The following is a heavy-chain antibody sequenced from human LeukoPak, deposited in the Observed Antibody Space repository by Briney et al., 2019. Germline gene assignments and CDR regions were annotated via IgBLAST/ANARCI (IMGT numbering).Heavy chain of an antibody. Sequence: ASVKVPCKASGYTFTSYGISWVRQAPGQGLEWMGWISAYNSNTHYAQKLQGRVTVTTNTSTSTAYMELRRLRSDDTAVYYCAREGIQLWLDLSYWGQGTLVTVST. D-gene: IGHD5-18*01. J-gene: IGHJ4*02. CDR1: GYTFTSYG. CDR3: AREGIQLWLDLSY. CDR2: ISAYNSNT. V-gene: IGHV1-18*01.